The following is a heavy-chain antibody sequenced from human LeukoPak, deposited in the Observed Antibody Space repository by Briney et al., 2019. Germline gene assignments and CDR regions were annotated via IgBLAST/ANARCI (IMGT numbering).Heavy chain of an antibody. Sequence: GGSLRLSCAASGLTFTTSVINWVRQAPGKGLEWVAALSDDGRDEHYAESVKGRFTISRDNSKNTVHLQMNSLRAEDTAVYYCAKGDDIAMTNGAFDIWGQGTMVTVSS. CDR1: GLTFTTSV. D-gene: IGHD5-18*01. CDR2: LSDDGRDE. CDR3: AKGDDIAMTNGAFDI. J-gene: IGHJ3*02. V-gene: IGHV3-30*18.